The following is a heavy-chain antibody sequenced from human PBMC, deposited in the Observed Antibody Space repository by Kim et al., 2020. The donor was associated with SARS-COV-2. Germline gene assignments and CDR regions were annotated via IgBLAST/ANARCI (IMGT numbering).Heavy chain of an antibody. CDR3: AREGYSSRWYAGFDY. V-gene: IGHV3-30*07. D-gene: IGHD6-13*01. J-gene: IGHJ4*02. Sequence: ADPVADRFTISRDNSHNTLDLQTNSRRADDTAVYYCAREGYSSRWYAGFDYWGQGTLVTVSS.